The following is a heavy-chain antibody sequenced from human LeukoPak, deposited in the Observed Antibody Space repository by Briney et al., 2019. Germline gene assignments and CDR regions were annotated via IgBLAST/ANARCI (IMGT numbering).Heavy chain of an antibody. D-gene: IGHD3-3*01. CDR3: AGNDFWSGYYSDY. CDR2: IYSGGST. J-gene: IGHJ4*02. Sequence: QPGGSLRLSCAASGFTVSSNYMSWVRQAPGKGLEWVSVIYSGGSTYYADSVKGRFTISRDNSKNTLYLQMNSLSAEDTAVYYCAGNDFWSGYYSDYWGQGTLVTVSS. CDR1: GFTVSSNY. V-gene: IGHV3-66*02.